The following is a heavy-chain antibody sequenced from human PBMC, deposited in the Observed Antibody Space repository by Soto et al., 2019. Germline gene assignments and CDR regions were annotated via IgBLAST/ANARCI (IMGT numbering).Heavy chain of an antibody. CDR2: ISGSGGST. CDR3: ARDLGGPDY. CDR1: GFTFSSYA. J-gene: IGHJ4*02. V-gene: IGHV3-23*01. Sequence: GGSLRLSCAASGFTFSSYAMSWVRQAPGKGLGWVSAISGSGGSTYYADSVKGRFTISRDNSKNTLYLQMNSLRADDTAVYYCARDLGGPDYWGRGTSVTVSS. D-gene: IGHD3-16*01.